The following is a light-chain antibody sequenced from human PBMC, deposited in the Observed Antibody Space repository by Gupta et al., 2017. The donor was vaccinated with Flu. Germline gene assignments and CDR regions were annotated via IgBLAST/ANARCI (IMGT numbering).Light chain of an antibody. CDR1: SSNIGTNT. CDR2: SIN. CDR3: AAWDVSLNGPV. Sequence: QSVLTQPPSASGTPGQSVTISCSGSSSNIGTNTLNWYQQIPGTAPKLLIYSINQRPSGVPDRFSGSKSGTSASLAISGLHSEDEGDYYCAAWDVSLNGPVFGGGTKLTVL. V-gene: IGLV1-44*01. J-gene: IGLJ2*01.